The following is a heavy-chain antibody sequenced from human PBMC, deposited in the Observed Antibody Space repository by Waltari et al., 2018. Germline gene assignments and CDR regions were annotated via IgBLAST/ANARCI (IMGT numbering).Heavy chain of an antibody. D-gene: IGHD1-26*01. CDR1: GLAVRPGV. CDR2: IFSGDTT. V-gene: IGHV3-66*01. CDR3: ARVARGTLYDAFDI. Sequence: EVQLMESGGGLVQPGGSLRLSWVASGLAVRPGVMSWVRQAPGKGLEWVSAIFSGDTTYYTDSVKGRFSTSRDNSKNTLFLQMNSLRAEDTAVYYCARVARGTLYDAFDIWGQGTMVTVSS. J-gene: IGHJ3*02.